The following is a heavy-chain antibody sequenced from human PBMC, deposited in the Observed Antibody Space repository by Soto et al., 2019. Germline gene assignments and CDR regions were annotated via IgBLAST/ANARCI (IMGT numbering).Heavy chain of an antibody. CDR1: GFTFSSYA. J-gene: IGHJ3*02. D-gene: IGHD3-9*01. CDR2: ISGSGGST. V-gene: IGHV3-23*01. Sequence: GGSLRLSCAASGFTFSSYAMSWVRQAPGKGLEWVSAISGSGGSTYYADSVKGRFTISRDNSKNTLYLQMNSLRAEDTAVYYCAKDKDYDILTGYLADAFDIWGQGTMVTVSS. CDR3: AKDKDYDILTGYLADAFDI.